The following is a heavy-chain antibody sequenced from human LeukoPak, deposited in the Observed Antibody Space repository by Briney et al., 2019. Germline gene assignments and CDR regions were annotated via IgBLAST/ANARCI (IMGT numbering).Heavy chain of an antibody. CDR3: TPYYDFWSGYYTHDY. D-gene: IGHD3-3*01. Sequence: GGSLRLSCTASGFTFGDYAMSWFRQAPGKGLEWVGFIGSKAYGGTTEYAASVKGRFAISRDDSKSIAYLQMNSLKTEDTAVYYCTPYYDFWSGYYTHDYWGQGTLVTVSS. J-gene: IGHJ4*02. CDR2: IGSKAYGGTT. V-gene: IGHV3-49*03. CDR1: GFTFGDYA.